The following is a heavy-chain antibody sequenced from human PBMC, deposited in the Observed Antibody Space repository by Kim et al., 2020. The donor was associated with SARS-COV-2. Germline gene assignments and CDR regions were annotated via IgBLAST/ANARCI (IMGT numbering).Heavy chain of an antibody. D-gene: IGHD6-13*01. J-gene: IGHJ4*02. CDR3: AKAGGKYSSSWYFDY. Sequence: DSVKGRFTISRDNSKNALYLQMNSLRAEDTALYYCAKAGGKYSSSWYFDYWGQGTLVTVSS. V-gene: IGHV3-23*01.